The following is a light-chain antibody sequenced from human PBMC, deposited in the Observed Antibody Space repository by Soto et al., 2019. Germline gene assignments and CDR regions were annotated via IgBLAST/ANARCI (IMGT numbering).Light chain of an antibody. CDR2: KAS. Sequence: DIQMTQYPSTLSASVGDRVTISCRATQNIGAWLAWYQQNPGKAPRLLIYKASILQSGVSSRFSGSGSGTEFTLTISSLQPDDFATYYCQQYNSYSWAFGQGTKVDVK. CDR1: QNIGAW. CDR3: QQYNSYSWA. J-gene: IGKJ1*01. V-gene: IGKV1-5*03.